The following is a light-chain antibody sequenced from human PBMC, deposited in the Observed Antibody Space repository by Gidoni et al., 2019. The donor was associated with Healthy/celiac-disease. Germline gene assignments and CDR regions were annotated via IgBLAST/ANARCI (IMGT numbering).Light chain of an antibody. CDR2: GNS. CDR1: SPNIGAGYD. CDR3: QSYDSSLSVVV. Sequence: QSVLTQPPSVSGAPGQRVTISCTGSSPNIGAGYDVHWSPQLPGTAPKLLIYGNSNRPSGVPDRFSGSKSGTSASLAITGLQAEDEADYYCQSYDSSLSVVVFGGGTKLTVL. V-gene: IGLV1-40*01. J-gene: IGLJ2*01.